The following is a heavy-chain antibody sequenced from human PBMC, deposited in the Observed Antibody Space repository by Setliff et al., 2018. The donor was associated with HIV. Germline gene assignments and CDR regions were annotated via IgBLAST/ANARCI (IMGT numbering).Heavy chain of an antibody. CDR3: ARDKSDIVGEVWLDP. Sequence: ASVKVSCKASGYTFTNYDINWVRQVTGQGLEWMGWMNPNSGNTGDGQKFQGRVTMTRNTSINTVYMELSSLKSEDTAVYYCARDKSDIVGEVWLDPWGQGTLVTVSS. J-gene: IGHJ5*02. V-gene: IGHV1-8*01. CDR2: MNPNSGNT. D-gene: IGHD2-21*01. CDR1: GYTFTNYD.